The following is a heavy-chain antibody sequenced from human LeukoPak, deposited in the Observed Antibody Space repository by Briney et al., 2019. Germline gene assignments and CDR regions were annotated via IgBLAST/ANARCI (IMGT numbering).Heavy chain of an antibody. V-gene: IGHV3-30-3*01. CDR3: ARAGSQSHVDAAMGFCNY. CDR1: GFTFSSYA. J-gene: IGHJ4*02. CDR2: ISYDGSNK. D-gene: IGHD5-18*01. Sequence: GGPLRLSCAASGFTFSSYAMHWVRQAPGKGLEWVAVISYDGSNKYYADSVKGRFTISRDNSKNTLYLQMDSLSAEDTAVYYCARAGSQSHVDAAMGFCNYWGQGTLATVSS.